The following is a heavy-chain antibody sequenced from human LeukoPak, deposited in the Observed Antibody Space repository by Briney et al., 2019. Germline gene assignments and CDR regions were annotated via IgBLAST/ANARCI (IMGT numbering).Heavy chain of an antibody. CDR2: IYYSGST. V-gene: IGHV4-39*01. CDR3: GRQHSGWLQLGYFDL. J-gene: IGHJ2*01. D-gene: IGHD5-24*01. Sequence: SETLSLTCTVSGGSISSSSYYWGWIRQPPGKGLEWIGSIYYSGSTYYNPSLKSRVTISVDTSKNQFSLKLSSVTAADTAVYYCGRQHSGWLQLGYFDLWGRGTLVTVSS. CDR1: GGSISSSSYY.